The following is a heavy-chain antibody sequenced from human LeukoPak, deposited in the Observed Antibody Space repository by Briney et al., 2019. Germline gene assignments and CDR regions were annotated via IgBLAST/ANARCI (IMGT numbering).Heavy chain of an antibody. CDR3: ARGIAAVGNYFDY. CDR1: SGSITSYY. J-gene: IGHJ4*02. D-gene: IGHD6-13*01. CDR2: TYYTGST. V-gene: IGHV4-59*01. Sequence: PSETLSLTCTVSSGSITSYYWTWIRQPPGKGLEWIGSTYYTGSTNYNTSLKSRVTISVDTSKNQFSLKLSSVTAADTAVYYCARGIAAVGNYFDYWGQGTLVTVSS.